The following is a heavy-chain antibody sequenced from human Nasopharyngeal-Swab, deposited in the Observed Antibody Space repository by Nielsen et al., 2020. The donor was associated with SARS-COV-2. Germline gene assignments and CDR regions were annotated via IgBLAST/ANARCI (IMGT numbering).Heavy chain of an antibody. Sequence: GESLKISCKGSGYSFTSYWISWVRQMPGKGLEWMGRIDPSDSYTNYSPSFQGHVTISADKSISTAYLQWGSLKASDTAMYYCARQYSSRIDYWGQGTLVTVSS. CDR2: IDPSDSYT. CDR1: GYSFTSYW. CDR3: ARQYSSRIDY. D-gene: IGHD6-13*01. V-gene: IGHV5-10-1*01. J-gene: IGHJ4*02.